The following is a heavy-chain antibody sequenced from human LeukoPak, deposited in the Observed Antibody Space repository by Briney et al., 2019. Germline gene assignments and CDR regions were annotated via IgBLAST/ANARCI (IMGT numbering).Heavy chain of an antibody. CDR3: ARDFSSSWRYYFDY. V-gene: IGHV3-7*01. D-gene: IGHD6-13*01. CDR2: IKQDGSEK. J-gene: IGHJ4*02. Sequence: PGGSLRLSCAASGFTFSSYWMSWVRQAPGKGLEWVANIKQDGSEKYYVDSVKGRFTISRDNAKNSLYLQMNSLRAEDTAVYYCARDFSSSWRYYFDYWGQGTLVTVSS. CDR1: GFTFSSYW.